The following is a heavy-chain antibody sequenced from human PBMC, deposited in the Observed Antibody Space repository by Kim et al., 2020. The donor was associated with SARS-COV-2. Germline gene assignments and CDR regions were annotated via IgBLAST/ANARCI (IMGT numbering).Heavy chain of an antibody. V-gene: IGHV7-4-1*02. D-gene: IGHD3-10*01. CDR3: ASPMVRGVMDYYYGMDV. J-gene: IGHJ6*02. Sequence: ASVKVSCKASGYTFTSYAMNWVRQAPGQGLEWMGWINTNTGNPTYAQGFTGRFVFSLDTSVSTAYLQISSLKAEDTAVYYCASPMVRGVMDYYYGMDVWGQGTTVTVSS. CDR1: GYTFTSYA. CDR2: INTNTGNP.